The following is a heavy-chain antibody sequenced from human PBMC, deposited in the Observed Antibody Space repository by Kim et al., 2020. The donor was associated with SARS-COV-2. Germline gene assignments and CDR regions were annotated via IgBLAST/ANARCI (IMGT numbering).Heavy chain of an antibody. CDR1: GDSISSNNLY. V-gene: IGHV4-39*01. J-gene: IGHJ4*02. CDR2: IYYSGST. CDR3: ARRHNVEGIDY. Sequence: SETLSLTCNVSGDSISSNNLYWGWIRQPPGKGLQWIGNIYYSGSTYYNPSLKSRVTISVDTSKNQFSLKLTSVTAADTAVYYCARRHNVEGIDYWGQGT. D-gene: IGHD2-8*01.